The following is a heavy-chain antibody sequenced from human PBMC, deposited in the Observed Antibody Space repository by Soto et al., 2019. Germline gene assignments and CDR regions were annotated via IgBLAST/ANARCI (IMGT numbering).Heavy chain of an antibody. Sequence: EVQLVESGGGLVQPGGSLRLSCAASGFTFSSYWMSWVRQAPGKGLEWVANIKQDGSEKYYVDSVKGRFTISRDNAKNSLYLQMNGLRAEDTAVYYCARGSYSRGWYSHYYYSGMDVWGQGTTVTVSS. V-gene: IGHV3-7*01. J-gene: IGHJ6*02. CDR1: GFTFSSYW. D-gene: IGHD6-19*01. CDR2: IKQDGSEK. CDR3: ARGSYSRGWYSHYYYSGMDV.